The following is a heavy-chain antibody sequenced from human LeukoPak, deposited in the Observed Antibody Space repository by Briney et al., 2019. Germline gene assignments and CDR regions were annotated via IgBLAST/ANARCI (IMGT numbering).Heavy chain of an antibody. Sequence: PGGSLRLSCAASGFSFSSYTMNWVRQAPGKGLEWVSIISSSSSYIYYADSVKGRFTISRDNSKNTLYLQMNSLRAEDTAVYYCARAPTSYYYFDYWGQGTLVTVSS. V-gene: IGHV3-21*01. CDR1: GFSFSSYT. D-gene: IGHD1-26*01. CDR2: ISSSSSYI. CDR3: ARAPTSYYYFDY. J-gene: IGHJ4*02.